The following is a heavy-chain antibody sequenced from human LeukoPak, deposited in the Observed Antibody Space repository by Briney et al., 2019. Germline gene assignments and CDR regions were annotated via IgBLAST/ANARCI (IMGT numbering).Heavy chain of an antibody. J-gene: IGHJ4*02. V-gene: IGHV3-53*01. CDR3: ATVLSDSRGWYHFDN. CDR2: IYSGDTT. D-gene: IGHD6-19*01. Sequence: GGSLRLSCAASGFSVRRKYMSWVRQTPGKGLEWVSLIYSGDTTYYADSVKGRFTISRDNSKNTLYLQMNSLRAEDTAVYYCATVLSDSRGWYHFDNWGQGTLVTVSS. CDR1: GFSVRRKY.